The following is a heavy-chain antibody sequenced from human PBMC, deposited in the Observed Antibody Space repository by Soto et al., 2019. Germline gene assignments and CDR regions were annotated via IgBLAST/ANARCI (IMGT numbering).Heavy chain of an antibody. Sequence: QVQLQESGPGLVKPSQTLSLTCTVSGGSISSGDYYWSWIRQPPGKGLEWIGYIYYSGSTYYNPSLKSRVTISVDTSKNQFSLKLNSVTAADTAVYYCASLDSSGYSPFDYWGQGTLVTVSS. V-gene: IGHV4-30-4*01. J-gene: IGHJ4*02. CDR3: ASLDSSGYSPFDY. CDR2: IYYSGST. D-gene: IGHD3-22*01. CDR1: GGSISSGDYY.